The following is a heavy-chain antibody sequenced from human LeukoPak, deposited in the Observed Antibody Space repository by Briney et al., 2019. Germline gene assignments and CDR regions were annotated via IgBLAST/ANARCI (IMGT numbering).Heavy chain of an antibody. V-gene: IGHV3-9*01. Sequence: LAGGSLRLSCAATGFTFKDYGMHWVRQPPGNGLEWVSSINWNGVGTEYADSVKGRYTICRDNAKNSLYLQLSSLRPEDTALYYCAKHMRATNTYSFFGLDVWGQGTTVTVSS. D-gene: IGHD1-26*01. CDR2: INWNGVGT. J-gene: IGHJ6*02. CDR3: AKHMRATNTYSFFGLDV. CDR1: GFTFKDYG.